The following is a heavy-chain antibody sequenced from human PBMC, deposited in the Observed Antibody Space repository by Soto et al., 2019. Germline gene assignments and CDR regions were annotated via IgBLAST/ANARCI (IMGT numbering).Heavy chain of an antibody. D-gene: IGHD2-21*01. V-gene: IGHV4-59*01. Sequence: SETLSLTGTVSGVSTFDYYWTWVRQTPGKGLEWIGYGYFRGRTVYNPSLQSRVAISVDTSKRQFSLRLTSVTTADTAVYFCARSVYLRGDNSPFDYWGPGKLVTVSS. CDR1: GVSTFDYY. J-gene: IGHJ4*02. CDR2: GYFRGRT. CDR3: ARSVYLRGDNSPFDY.